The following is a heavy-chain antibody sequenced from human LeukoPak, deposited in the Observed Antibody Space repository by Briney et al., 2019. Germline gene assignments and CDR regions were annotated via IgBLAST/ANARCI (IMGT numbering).Heavy chain of an antibody. CDR1: GFTFSSYA. CDR3: ARDGSRIQLWLGDYYYYYYMDV. CDR2: ISYDGSNK. V-gene: IGHV3-30*04. J-gene: IGHJ6*03. Sequence: GGSLRLSCATSGFTFSSYAMHWVRQAPGKGLEWVAVISYDGSNKYYADSVKGRFTISRDNAKNSLYLQMNSLSAEDTAVYYCARDGSRIQLWLGDYYYYYYMDVWGKGTTVTVSS. D-gene: IGHD5-18*01.